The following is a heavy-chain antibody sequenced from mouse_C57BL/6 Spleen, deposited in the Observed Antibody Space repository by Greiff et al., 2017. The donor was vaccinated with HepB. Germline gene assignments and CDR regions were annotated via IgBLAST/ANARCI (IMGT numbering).Heavy chain of an antibody. D-gene: IGHD4-1*01. CDR2: IYPSDSET. CDR1: GYTFTSYW. V-gene: IGHV1-61*01. CDR3: ARNWDLDY. Sequence: VQLQQPGAELVRPGSSVKLSCKASGYTFTSYWMDWVKQRPGQGLEWIGNIYPSDSETHYNQKFKDKATLTVDKSSSTAYMQLSSLTSEDSAVYYCARNWDLDYWGQGTTLTVSS. J-gene: IGHJ2*01.